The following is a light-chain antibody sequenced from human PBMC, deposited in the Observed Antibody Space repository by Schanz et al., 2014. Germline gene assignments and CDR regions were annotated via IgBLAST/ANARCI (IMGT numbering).Light chain of an antibody. J-gene: IGKJ2*02. Sequence: EIVLTQSPGTLSLSPGERATLSCRASQSVSNNYLAWYQQKPGQAPRLLIYGASSRATGIPARFSGSGSGTDFTLTISRLEPEDFALYYCQQYGSSPPCTFGQGTKLEIK. CDR2: GAS. V-gene: IGKV3-20*01. CDR1: QSVSNNY. CDR3: QQYGSSPPCT.